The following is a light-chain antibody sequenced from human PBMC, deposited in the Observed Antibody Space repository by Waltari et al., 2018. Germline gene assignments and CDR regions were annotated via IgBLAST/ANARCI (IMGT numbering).Light chain of an antibody. Sequence: DIVMTQSPDSLTVSLGERATINFRSSQSVSDHVNNKNYLAWYRQKPGQPPKLLISWASTREFGVPDRFSGTGSGTEFTLTISSLQAEDVAVYYCQQYYNTPPTFGRGTKVEIK. CDR3: QQYYNTPPT. CDR2: WAS. CDR1: QSVSDHVNNKNY. J-gene: IGKJ1*01. V-gene: IGKV4-1*01.